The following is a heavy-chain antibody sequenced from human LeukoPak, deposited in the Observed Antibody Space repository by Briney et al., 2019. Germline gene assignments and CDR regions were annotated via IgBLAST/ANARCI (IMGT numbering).Heavy chain of an antibody. CDR2: IRPKANSDAT. CDR1: GFTLSDSP. Sequence: GGSLRLSCAASGFTLSDSPVYWVRQASGKGLEWVGHIRPKANSDATAYAASVKGRFTISRDDSNNTAYLQMNSLTSDDTAVYYCTTGIGLIPGAMIIVRDYWGQGTPVTVSS. CDR3: TTGIGLIPGAMIIVRDY. J-gene: IGHJ4*02. V-gene: IGHV3-73*01. D-gene: IGHD2-8*01.